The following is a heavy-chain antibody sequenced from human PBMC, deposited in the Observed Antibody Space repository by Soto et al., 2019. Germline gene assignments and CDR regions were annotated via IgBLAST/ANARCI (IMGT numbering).Heavy chain of an antibody. CDR1: GYAFSKYG. Sequence: QLQLVQSGAEVERPGASVRVSCKAYGYAFSKYGISWIRQAPGQELEWMGWIRPDNGDTNYAQKFQGRVTMTTDTSSNTAYMELMSLRSDDTAVYYCATSYDSGFDPWGQGTLVSVSS. CDR2: IRPDNGDT. J-gene: IGHJ5*02. CDR3: ATSYDSGFDP. V-gene: IGHV1-18*04. D-gene: IGHD5-12*01.